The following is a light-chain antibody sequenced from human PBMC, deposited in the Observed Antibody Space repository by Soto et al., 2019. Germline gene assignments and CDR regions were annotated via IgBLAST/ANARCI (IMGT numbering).Light chain of an antibody. J-gene: IGLJ1*01. CDR1: SCDVGAYNY. Sequence: QSVLTQPPSASGSPGPSVTISCTGTSCDVGAYNYVSWYQQLPGKAPKLIIYEVSKRPSGVPDRFSGSKSGNTASLTVSGLQAEDEADYYCTSYAGTDSFFYVFGTGTKLTVL. CDR2: EVS. CDR3: TSYAGTDSFFYV. V-gene: IGLV2-8*01.